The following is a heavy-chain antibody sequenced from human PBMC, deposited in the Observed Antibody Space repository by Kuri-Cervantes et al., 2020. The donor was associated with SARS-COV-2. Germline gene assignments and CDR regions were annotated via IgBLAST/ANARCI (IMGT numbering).Heavy chain of an antibody. D-gene: IGHD5-24*01. V-gene: IGHV4-34*01. Sequence: ESLKSSCAVYGGSFNTYYWAWIRQPPGKGLERIGEITHRGDTIYNMSLKSRVTISVDTSKKQFSLDRRSVTAADTAIYYCARGPGYNGYYYMDVWGNGTTVTVSS. J-gene: IGHJ6*03. CDR1: GGSFNTYY. CDR3: ARGPGYNGYYYMDV. CDR2: ITHRGDT.